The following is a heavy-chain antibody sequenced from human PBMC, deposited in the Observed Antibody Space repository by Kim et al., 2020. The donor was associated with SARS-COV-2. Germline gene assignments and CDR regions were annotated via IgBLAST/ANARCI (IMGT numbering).Heavy chain of an antibody. D-gene: IGHD6-13*01. Sequence: KTEYAASVKGRFTISRDDSKSIAYLQMNSLKTEDTAVYFCTSDYSSSWKNWGQGTLVTVSS. V-gene: IGHV3-49*02. CDR3: TSDYSSSWKN. CDR2: KT. J-gene: IGHJ4*02.